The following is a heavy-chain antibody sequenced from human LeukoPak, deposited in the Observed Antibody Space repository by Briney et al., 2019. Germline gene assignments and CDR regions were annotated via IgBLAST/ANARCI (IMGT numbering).Heavy chain of an antibody. CDR2: IYHSGST. CDR1: GGSISSGGYS. V-gene: IGHV4-30-2*01. Sequence: PSETLSLTCAVSGGSISSGGYSWSWIRQPPGKGLEWIGYIYHSGSTYYNPSLKSRVTISVDRSKNQFSLKLSSVTAADTAVYYCARDLFADRDDYWGQGTLVTVSS. J-gene: IGHJ4*02. CDR3: ARDLFADRDDY.